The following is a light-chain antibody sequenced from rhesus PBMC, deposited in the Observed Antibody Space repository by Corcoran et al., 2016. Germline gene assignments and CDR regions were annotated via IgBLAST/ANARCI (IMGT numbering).Light chain of an antibody. CDR3: QQYNNWLS. CDR2: HAA. Sequence: EIVLTQSPATLSLSPGERVPLSRRASQSVSSNLPWYEQKPGQAPRPPIYHAANRATGIPDRFSGSGSGTDFTLTISSLEPEDGGVYYCQQYNNWLSFGGGTKVELK. CDR1: QSVSSN. J-gene: IGKJ4*01. V-gene: IGKV3-35*01.